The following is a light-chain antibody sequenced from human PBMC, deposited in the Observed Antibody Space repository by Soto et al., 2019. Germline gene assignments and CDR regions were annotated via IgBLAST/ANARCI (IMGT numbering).Light chain of an antibody. CDR2: EVI. Sequence: QSVLTQPASVSGSPGESITISCTGTSRDVGGYDHVSWYQQHPGKAPKLMIYEVINRPSGVSNRFSGSKSGNTASLTISGLQAEDEADYYCNSYTTTSPFWLFGGGTKLTVL. V-gene: IGLV2-14*01. J-gene: IGLJ3*02. CDR1: SRDVGGYDH. CDR3: NSYTTTSPFWL.